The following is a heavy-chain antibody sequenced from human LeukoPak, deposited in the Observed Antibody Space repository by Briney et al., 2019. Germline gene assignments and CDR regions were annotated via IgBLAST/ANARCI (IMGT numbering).Heavy chain of an antibody. CDR1: GGSINNYY. CDR3: MRSHRYGSGGNAFDV. J-gene: IGHJ3*01. D-gene: IGHD3-10*01. V-gene: IGHV4-59*03. CDR2: IHSSGTT. Sequence: PSETLSLTCTVSGGSINNYYWTWIRQPPGKGLEWIGYIHSSGTTNYNPSLKSRVTISVDTSKSQFSLKLTSVNTADTAVYYCMRSHRYGSGGNAFDVWGQGTMVTVSS.